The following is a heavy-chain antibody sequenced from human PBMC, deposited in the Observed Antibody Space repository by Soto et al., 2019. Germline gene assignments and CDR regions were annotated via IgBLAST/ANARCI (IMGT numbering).Heavy chain of an antibody. Sequence: PSETLSLTCTVSGGSISSYYWSWIRQPPGKGLEWIGYIYYSGSTNYNPSLKSRVTISVDTSKNQFSLKLSSVTAADTAVYYCARQSQMGYYYYMDVWGKGTTVTVSS. J-gene: IGHJ6*03. CDR2: IYYSGST. V-gene: IGHV4-59*08. CDR3: ARQSQMGYYYYMDV. CDR1: GGSISSYY.